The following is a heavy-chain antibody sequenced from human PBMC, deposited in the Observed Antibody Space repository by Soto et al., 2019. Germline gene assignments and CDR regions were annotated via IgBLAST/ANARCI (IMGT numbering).Heavy chain of an antibody. Sequence: GASVKVSCKASGYTFTGYYMHWVRQAPGQGLEWMGWINPNSGGTNYAQKFQGWVTMTRDTSISTAYMELSRLRSDDTAVYYCARGAAVAGTKDAFDIWGQGTMVTVSS. D-gene: IGHD6-19*01. V-gene: IGHV1-2*04. CDR2: INPNSGGT. CDR3: ARGAAVAGTKDAFDI. CDR1: GYTFTGYY. J-gene: IGHJ3*02.